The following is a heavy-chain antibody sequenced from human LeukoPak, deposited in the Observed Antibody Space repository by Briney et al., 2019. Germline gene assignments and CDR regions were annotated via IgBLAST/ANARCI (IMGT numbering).Heavy chain of an antibody. CDR3: ARERMGPRGTFDI. CDR2: IKQDGREE. D-gene: IGHD3-16*01. Sequence: GGSLRLSCVASRFTFSIYWMSWVRQAPGKGLEWVANIKQDGREEYYVDSVKGRFSISRDNAKNSLYLQMNSLRAEDTALYYCARERMGPRGTFDIWGQGTMVTVSS. V-gene: IGHV3-7*01. CDR1: RFTFSIYW. J-gene: IGHJ3*02.